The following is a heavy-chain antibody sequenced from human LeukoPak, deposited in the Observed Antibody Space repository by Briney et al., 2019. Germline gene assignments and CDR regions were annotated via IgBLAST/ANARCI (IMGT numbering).Heavy chain of an antibody. D-gene: IGHD6-13*01. V-gene: IGHV3-30*18. CDR2: ISYDGSNK. CDR3: AKEPSSYSSSWYGMDV. J-gene: IGHJ6*02. CDR1: GFTFSIYG. Sequence: PGGSLRLSCAASGFTFSIYGMHWVRQAPGKGLEWVAVISYDGSNKYYADSVKGRFTISRDNSKNTLCLQMNSLRAEDTAVYYCAKEPSSYSSSWYGMDVWGQGTTVTVSS.